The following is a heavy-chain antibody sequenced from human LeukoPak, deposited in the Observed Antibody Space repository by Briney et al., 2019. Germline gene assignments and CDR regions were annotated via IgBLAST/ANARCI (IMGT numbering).Heavy chain of an antibody. CDR2: IYHSGST. CDR3: ARGGYCSGGSCYWFDP. V-gene: IGHV4-30-2*01. CDR1: GGSISSGGYS. J-gene: IGHJ5*02. Sequence: SQTLSLTCAVSGGSISSGGYSWSWIRQPPGKGLEWIGYIYHSGSTYYNPSLKSRVTISVDRSKNQFSLKLSSVTAADTAVYYCARGGYCSGGSCYWFDPWGQGTLVTVSS. D-gene: IGHD2-15*01.